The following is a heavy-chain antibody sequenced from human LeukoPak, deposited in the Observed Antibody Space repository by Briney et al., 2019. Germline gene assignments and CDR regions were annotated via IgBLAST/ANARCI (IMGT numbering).Heavy chain of an antibody. J-gene: IGHJ4*02. D-gene: IGHD7-27*01. CDR2: FYHGGST. Sequence: SETLSLTCTVSGYSISTGYYWDWIRQPPGKGLEWIGTFYHGGSTYYNPSLKSRVTISVDTSKNQFSLNLTSVTAADTAVYYCASRKLGNDYWGQGTLVTVSS. CDR1: GYSISTGYY. V-gene: IGHV4-38-2*02. CDR3: ASRKLGNDY.